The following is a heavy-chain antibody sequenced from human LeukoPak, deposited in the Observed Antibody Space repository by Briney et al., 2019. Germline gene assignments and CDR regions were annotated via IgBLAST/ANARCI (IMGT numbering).Heavy chain of an antibody. CDR2: IWYDGSNK. V-gene: IGHV3-33*01. Sequence: GRSLRLSCAASGFTFSSYGMHWVRQAPGKGLEWVAVIWYDGSNKFYADSVKGRFIISRDNSKNTLYLQMNSLRAEDTAVYYCARYNSGWNDYWGQGTLVTVSS. J-gene: IGHJ4*02. D-gene: IGHD6-19*01. CDR3: ARYNSGWNDY. CDR1: GFTFSSYG.